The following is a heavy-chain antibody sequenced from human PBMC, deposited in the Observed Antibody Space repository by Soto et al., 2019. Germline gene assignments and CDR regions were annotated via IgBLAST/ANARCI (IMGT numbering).Heavy chain of an antibody. D-gene: IGHD3-22*01. CDR1: GFTFSSYG. V-gene: IGHV3-33*01. J-gene: IGHJ1*01. Sequence: QVQLVESGGGVVQPGRSLRLSCAASGFTFSSYGMHWVRQAPGKGLEWVAVIWYDGSNKYYADSVKGRFTISRDNSKNTLYLQMNSLRAEDTAVYYCARDIPYYYDSSGYQKGYFQHWGHGTLVTVSS. CDR2: IWYDGSNK. CDR3: ARDIPYYYDSSGYQKGYFQH.